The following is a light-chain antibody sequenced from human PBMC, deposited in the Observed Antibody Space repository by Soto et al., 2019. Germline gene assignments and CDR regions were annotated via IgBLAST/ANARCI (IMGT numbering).Light chain of an antibody. CDR2: LGS. V-gene: IGKV2-28*01. Sequence: DIVMTQSPLSLPVTPGEPASISCRSSQSLLHSNGYNYLDCYLQKPGQSPQLLIYLGSNRARGVPDRFRGSGSGTDITLKISRVEAEDVGVYYCMHALRTPYTFGQGTKLEIK. CDR3: MHALRTPYT. J-gene: IGKJ2*01. CDR1: QSLLHSNGYNY.